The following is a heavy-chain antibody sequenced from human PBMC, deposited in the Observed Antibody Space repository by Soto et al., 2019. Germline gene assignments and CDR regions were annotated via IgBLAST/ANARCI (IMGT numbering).Heavy chain of an antibody. Sequence: QVQLQESGPGLVKPSQTLSLTCTVSGGSISSGGYYWSWIRQHPGKGLEWIGYIYYSGSTYYNPSLKSRVTISVDTTKNQFSLKLSSVTAADTAVYYCARDRSTTVNYYYGMDVWGQGTTVTVSS. CDR2: IYYSGST. CDR3: ARDRSTTVNYYYGMDV. D-gene: IGHD4-4*01. CDR1: GGSISSGGYY. J-gene: IGHJ6*02. V-gene: IGHV4-31*03.